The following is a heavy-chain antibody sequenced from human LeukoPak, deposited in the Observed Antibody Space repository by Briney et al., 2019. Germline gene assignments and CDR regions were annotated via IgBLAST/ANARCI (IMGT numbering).Heavy chain of an antibody. V-gene: IGHV1-2*02. Sequence: AASVKVSCKASGYTFTGYYMHWVRQAPGQWLEWMGWINPNSGGTNYAQKFQGRVTMTRDTSISTAYMELSRLRSDDTAVYYCASENVLMVYGFGVRAFDIWGQGTMVTVSS. D-gene: IGHD2-8*01. CDR3: ASENVLMVYGFGVRAFDI. CDR1: GYTFTGYY. J-gene: IGHJ3*02. CDR2: INPNSGGT.